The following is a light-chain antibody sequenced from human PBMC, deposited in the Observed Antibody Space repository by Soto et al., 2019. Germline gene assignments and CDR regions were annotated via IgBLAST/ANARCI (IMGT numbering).Light chain of an antibody. CDR1: SSNIGAGYD. J-gene: IGLJ2*01. V-gene: IGLV1-40*01. CDR3: QSYDSSLSVA. CDR2: GNS. Sequence: QSVLTQPPSVSGAPGQRVTISCTGSSSNIGAGYDVHWYQQLPGTAPKRLMYGNSNRPSGVPDRFSGSKSGTSASLAITGLQAEDEADYYCQSYDSSLSVAFGGGTKLTVL.